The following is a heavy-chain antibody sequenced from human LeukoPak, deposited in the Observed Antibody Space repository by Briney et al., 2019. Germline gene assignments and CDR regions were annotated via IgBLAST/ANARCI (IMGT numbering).Heavy chain of an antibody. CDR2: IKQDGSEK. V-gene: IGHV3-7*01. CDR3: AKDRGGYYYGPEYY. Sequence: GGSLRLSCAASGFTFSSYWMSWVRQAPGKGLEWVANIKQDGSEKYYVDSVKGRFTISRDNSKNTLYLQMNSLRAEDTAVYYCAKDRGGYYYGPEYYWGQGTLVTVSS. CDR1: GFTFSSYW. J-gene: IGHJ4*02. D-gene: IGHD3-10*01.